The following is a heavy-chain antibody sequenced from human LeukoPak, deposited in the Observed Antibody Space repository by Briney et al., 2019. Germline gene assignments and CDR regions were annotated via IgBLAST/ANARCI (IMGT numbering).Heavy chain of an antibody. CDR2: FDPEDGET. CDR3: ATGGNYYGSGYYYNWDY. CDR1: GYTLTELS. D-gene: IGHD3-10*01. J-gene: IGHJ4*02. V-gene: IGHV1-24*01. Sequence: RASVKVSCKVSGYTLTELSMHWVRQAPGIGLEWMGGFDPEDGETIYAQKFQDRVTMTEDTSTDTAYMELSSLRSEDTAVYYCATGGNYYGSGYYYNWDYWGQGTLVTVSS.